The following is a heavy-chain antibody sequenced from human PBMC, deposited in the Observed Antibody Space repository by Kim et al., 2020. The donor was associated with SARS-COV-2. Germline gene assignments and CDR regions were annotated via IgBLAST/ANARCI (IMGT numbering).Heavy chain of an antibody. D-gene: IGHD3-10*01. CDR2: IDPDDSYT. CDR1: GDSFNTFW. J-gene: IGHJ6*02. V-gene: IGHV5-10-1*01. CDR3: ARLAYGSRMTYYFALYV. Sequence: GESLKISCKGSGDSFNTFWISWVRQMPGKGLEWMGRIDPDDSYTNYSPSFQGHVTISADRSISTAYLQWSSLKASDTAMYYCARLAYGSRMTYYFALYVWGQGTTVTVSS.